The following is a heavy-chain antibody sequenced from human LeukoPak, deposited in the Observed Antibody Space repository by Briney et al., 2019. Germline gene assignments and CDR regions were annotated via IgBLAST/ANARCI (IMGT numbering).Heavy chain of an antibody. J-gene: IGHJ4*02. CDR1: GLTFSSYS. Sequence: PGGSLRLSCAASGLTFSSYSMNCVRQAPGKGLEWVSSISSSSSYIYYADSVKGRFTISRDNAKTSLYLKMNSLRAEDTALYSCAKDSVASSRVVPAAFDYWGQGTLVTVSS. CDR2: ISSSSSYI. D-gene: IGHD2-2*01. V-gene: IGHV3-21*01. CDR3: AKDSVASSRVVPAAFDY.